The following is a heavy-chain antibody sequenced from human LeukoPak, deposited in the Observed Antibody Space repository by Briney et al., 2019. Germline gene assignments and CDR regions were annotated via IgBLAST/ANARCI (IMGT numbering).Heavy chain of an antibody. Sequence: SETLSLTCTVSGGSISSNDWWSSVRQPPGKGLEWIGEIYQSGSTNYNPSLKSRVTTSVDKSKNQFSLKLTSVTAADTAVYYCARDQTNNWFDPWGQGTLVTVSS. CDR3: ARDQTNNWFDP. V-gene: IGHV4-4*02. CDR2: IYQSGST. D-gene: IGHD4-11*01. CDR1: GGSISSNDW. J-gene: IGHJ5*02.